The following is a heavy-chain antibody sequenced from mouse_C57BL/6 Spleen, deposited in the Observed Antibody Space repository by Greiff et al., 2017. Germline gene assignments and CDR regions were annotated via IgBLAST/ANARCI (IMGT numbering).Heavy chain of an antibody. CDR1: GYTFTSYW. CDR3: AGLGDYYGSSTDYYAMDY. V-gene: IGHV1-69*01. Sequence: QVQLQQPGAELVMPGASVKLSCKASGYTFTSYWMHWVKQRPGQGLEWIGEIDPSDSYTKYNQKFKGKSTLTVDKDASTAYMQLSSRTSEDSAVYYCAGLGDYYGSSTDYYAMDYWGQGTSVTVSS. J-gene: IGHJ4*01. D-gene: IGHD1-1*01. CDR2: IDPSDSYT.